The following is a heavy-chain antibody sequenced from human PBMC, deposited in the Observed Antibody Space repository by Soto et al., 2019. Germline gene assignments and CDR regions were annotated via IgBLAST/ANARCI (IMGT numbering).Heavy chain of an antibody. CDR1: GFTFGDHG. CDR3: ARARGDYYRYFQD. CDR2: INWNGGST. V-gene: IGHV3-20*04. Sequence: DVQLVESGGSVVRPGGSLRLSCAASGFTFGDHGMIWVRQAPGKGLEWVSSINWNGGSTGYVDSVKGRFTISRDNAKNSLYLQMDSLRADDTALYYCARARGDYYRYFQDWGQGTLVTVSS. J-gene: IGHJ1*01. D-gene: IGHD1-26*01.